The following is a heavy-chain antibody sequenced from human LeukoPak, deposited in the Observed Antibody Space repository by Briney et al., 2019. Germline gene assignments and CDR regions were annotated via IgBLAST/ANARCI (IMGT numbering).Heavy chain of an antibody. J-gene: IGHJ4*02. D-gene: IGHD3-10*01. Sequence: PSETLSLTCTVSGGSISSSSYYWGWIRQPPGKGLERIGSIYYSGSTYYNPSLKSRVTISVDTSKNQFSLKLSSVTAADTAVYYCARHYSLWFGECDYWGQGTLVTVSS. CDR2: IYYSGST. CDR3: ARHYSLWFGECDY. V-gene: IGHV4-39*01. CDR1: GGSISSSSYY.